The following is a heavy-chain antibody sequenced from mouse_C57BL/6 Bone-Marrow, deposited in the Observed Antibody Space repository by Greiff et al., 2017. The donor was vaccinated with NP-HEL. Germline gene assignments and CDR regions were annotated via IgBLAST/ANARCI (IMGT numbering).Heavy chain of an antibody. Sequence: VQLQQSGPELVKPGASVKMSCKASGYTFTDYNMHWVKQSHGKSLEWIGYINPNNGGTSYNQKFKGKATLTVNKSSSTAYMELRSLTSEDSAVYYCARIVATNWYFDVWGTGTTVTVSS. CDR1: GYTFTDYN. CDR3: ARIVATNWYFDV. J-gene: IGHJ1*03. V-gene: IGHV1-22*01. D-gene: IGHD1-1*01. CDR2: INPNNGGT.